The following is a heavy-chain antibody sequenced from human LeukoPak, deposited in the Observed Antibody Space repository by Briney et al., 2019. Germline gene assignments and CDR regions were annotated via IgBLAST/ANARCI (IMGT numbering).Heavy chain of an antibody. J-gene: IGHJ4*02. CDR3: AGGQGTVTPH. CDR2: INHSGSA. D-gene: IGHD4-17*01. CDR1: GGSFSGYY. Sequence: SETLSLTCAVSGGSFSGYYWTWVRQPPGKGLEWIGEINHSGSANYNPSLKSRVTISLDKSKNQFSLKLGYVTAADTAVYYCAGGQGTVTPHWGQGTLVTVSS. V-gene: IGHV4-34*01.